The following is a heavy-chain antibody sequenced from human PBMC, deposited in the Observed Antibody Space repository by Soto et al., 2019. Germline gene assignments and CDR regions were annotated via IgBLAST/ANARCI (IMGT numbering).Heavy chain of an antibody. Sequence: VGSLRLSCAASGFTFSNAWMSWVRQAPGKGLEWVGRIKSKTDGGTTDYAAPVKGRFTISRDDSKNTLYLQMNSLKTEDTAVYYCTTDQAYYYDSSEMNWGQGTLVTVSS. CDR1: GFTFSNAW. CDR3: TTDQAYYYDSSEMN. CDR2: IKSKTDGGTT. J-gene: IGHJ4*02. D-gene: IGHD3-22*01. V-gene: IGHV3-15*01.